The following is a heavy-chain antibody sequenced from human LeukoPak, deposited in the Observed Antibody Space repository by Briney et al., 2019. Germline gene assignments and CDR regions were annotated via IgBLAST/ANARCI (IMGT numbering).Heavy chain of an antibody. V-gene: IGHV3-74*01. CDR3: LKDLNWSLDQ. J-gene: IGHJ4*02. Sequence: GGSLRLSCAASGLTFSNYMMHWVRQAPGKGLVWVSRIKSDGITITYADSVKGRFTISRDNAKNTLYLQMNSLRAEDTAVYYCLKDLNWSLDQGGQGPLATVSS. CDR1: GLTFSNYM. CDR2: IKSDGITI. D-gene: IGHD1-20*01.